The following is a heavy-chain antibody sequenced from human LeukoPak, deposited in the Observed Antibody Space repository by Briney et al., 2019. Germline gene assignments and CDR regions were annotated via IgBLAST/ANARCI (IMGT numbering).Heavy chain of an antibody. V-gene: IGHV1-46*01. Sequence: ASVKVSCKASGYTFTSYYMHWVRQAPGQGLEWMGIINPSGGSTSYAQKFQGRVTMTRDTSTSTVYMELSSLRSEDTAVYYWARGDYSDCSGGSCQTGGAFDIWGQGTMVTVSS. CDR3: ARGDYSDCSGGSCQTGGAFDI. D-gene: IGHD2-15*01. J-gene: IGHJ3*02. CDR1: GYTFTSYY. CDR2: INPSGGST.